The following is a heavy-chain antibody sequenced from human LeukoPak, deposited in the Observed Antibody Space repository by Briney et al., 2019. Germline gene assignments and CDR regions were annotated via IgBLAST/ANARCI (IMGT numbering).Heavy chain of an antibody. V-gene: IGHV3-48*04. CDR2: ISSSGSTI. J-gene: IGHJ4*02. D-gene: IGHD1-26*01. Sequence: GGSLRLSCAASGFTFSTYSINWVRQAPGKGLEWVSYISSSGSTIYYADSVKGRFTISRDNAKNSLYLQMNSLRAEDTAVYYCARARPVGATTHFDYWGQGTLVTVSS. CDR3: ARARPVGATTHFDY. CDR1: GFTFSTYS.